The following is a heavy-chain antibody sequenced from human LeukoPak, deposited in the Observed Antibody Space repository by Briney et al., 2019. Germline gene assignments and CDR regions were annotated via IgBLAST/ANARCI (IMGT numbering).Heavy chain of an antibody. V-gene: IGHV3-74*01. Sequence: GGSLRLSFAASGFTFSSYWMHWVRPAPGKGLVWVSRINSDGSSTSYADSVKGRFTISRDNAKNTLYLQMNSLRAEDTAVYYCARVPAPYYDFWSGHNWFDPWGQGTLVTVSS. CDR2: INSDGSST. J-gene: IGHJ5*02. CDR1: GFTFSSYW. D-gene: IGHD3-3*01. CDR3: ARVPAPYYDFWSGHNWFDP.